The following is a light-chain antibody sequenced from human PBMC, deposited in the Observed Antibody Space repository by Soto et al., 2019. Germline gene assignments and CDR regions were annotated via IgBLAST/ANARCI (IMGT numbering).Light chain of an antibody. CDR2: GAS. V-gene: IGKV3-20*01. CDR3: QQYDRSPWT. CDR1: QSVSSSF. Sequence: EIVLTQSPGTLSLSPGERATLSCRASQSVSSSFLAWYQQKPGQAPRLLIYGASSRATGIPDRFSGSGSGTDFTLAISRLEPEDCAVYYCQQYDRSPWTFGQGTKLEIK. J-gene: IGKJ1*01.